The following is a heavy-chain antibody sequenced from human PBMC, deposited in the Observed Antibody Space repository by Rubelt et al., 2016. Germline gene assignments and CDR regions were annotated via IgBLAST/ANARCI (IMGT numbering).Heavy chain of an antibody. J-gene: IGHJ6*02. CDR2: IYYDGSNK. CDR3: VKDKQVQGTKPLAIYGMDV. D-gene: IGHD1/OR15-1a*01. CDR1: RNYG. Sequence: RNYGMHWVRQAPGKGLEWVALIYYDGSNKYCADSVKGRFTISRDNSKNTLYLQMNSLRAEDTAVYYCVKDKQVQGTKPLAIYGMDVWGRGTTVTVSS. V-gene: IGHV3-33*06.